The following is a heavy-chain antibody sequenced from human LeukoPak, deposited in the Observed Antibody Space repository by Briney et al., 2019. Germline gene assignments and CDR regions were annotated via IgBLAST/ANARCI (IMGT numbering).Heavy chain of an antibody. J-gene: IGHJ6*03. CDR2: ISGSGGST. CDR1: GFTFTFYA. V-gene: IGHV3-23*01. Sequence: PGGSLRLSCAASGFTFTFYAMSWVRQAPGKGLEWVSVISGSGGSTYSADSVKGRFTISIDNSKNTLYLQMDSLRAEDTAVYYCAKWDGDLYYYYYMDVWGKGTTVTVSS. D-gene: IGHD4-17*01. CDR3: AKWDGDLYYYYYMDV.